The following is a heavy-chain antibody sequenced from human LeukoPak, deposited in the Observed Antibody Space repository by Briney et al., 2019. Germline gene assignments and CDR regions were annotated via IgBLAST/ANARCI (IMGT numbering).Heavy chain of an antibody. J-gene: IGHJ4*02. CDR3: ARYSSGWSRAAYFDY. CDR1: GFTFSDYY. D-gene: IGHD6-19*01. V-gene: IGHV3-11*06. Sequence: GGSLRLSCAASGFTFSDYYMSWIRQAPGKGLEWVSYISSSSSYTNYADSVKGRFTISRDNAKNSLYLQMNSLRAEDTAVYYCARYSSGWSRAAYFDYWGQGTLVTVSS. CDR2: ISSSSSYT.